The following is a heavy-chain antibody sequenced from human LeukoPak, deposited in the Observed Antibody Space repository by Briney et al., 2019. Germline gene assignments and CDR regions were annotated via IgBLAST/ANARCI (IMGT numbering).Heavy chain of an antibody. J-gene: IGHJ4*02. Sequence: GGSLRLSCAASGFTFSSYSMNWVRQAPGKGLEWVSSISSSSSYIYYADSVKGRFTISRDNSKNTLYLQMNSLRAEDTAVYYCAKEFRGGWPFDYWGQGTLVTVSS. V-gene: IGHV3-21*04. CDR1: GFTFSSYS. D-gene: IGHD6-19*01. CDR2: ISSSSSYI. CDR3: AKEFRGGWPFDY.